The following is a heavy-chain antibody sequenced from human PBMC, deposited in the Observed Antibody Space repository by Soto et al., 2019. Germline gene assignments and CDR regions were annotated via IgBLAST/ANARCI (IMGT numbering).Heavy chain of an antibody. CDR1: GDSISSSSDY. Sequence: PSETLSLTCTVSGDSISSSSDYWGWIRQPPGKGLEWIGSIYYSGSTYYNPSLKSRVTISVDTSKNQFSLILSSVTAADMAMYYCARRNGGWYYFDYWGQGTLVTVS. CDR3: ARRNGGWYYFDY. J-gene: IGHJ4*02. CDR2: IYYSGST. V-gene: IGHV4-39*01. D-gene: IGHD6-19*01.